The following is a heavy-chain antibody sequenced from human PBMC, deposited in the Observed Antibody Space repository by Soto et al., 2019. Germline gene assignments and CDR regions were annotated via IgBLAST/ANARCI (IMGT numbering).Heavy chain of an antibody. CDR3: ARNELRTTYYYYMDV. V-gene: IGHV3-48*01. D-gene: IGHD1-7*01. CDR2: ISSSSSTI. Sequence: GGSLRLSCAASGFTFSSYSMNWVRQAPGKGLEWVSYISSSSSTIYYAGSVKGRFTISRDNAKNSLYLQMNSLRAEDTAVYYCARNELRTTYYYYMDVWGKGTTVTVSS. CDR1: GFTFSSYS. J-gene: IGHJ6*03.